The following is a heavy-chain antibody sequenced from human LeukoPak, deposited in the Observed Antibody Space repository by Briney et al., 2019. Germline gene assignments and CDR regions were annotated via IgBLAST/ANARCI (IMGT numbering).Heavy chain of an antibody. V-gene: IGHV6-1*01. Sequence: SQTLSLTCAISGDSVSSNSAAWNWIRQSPPRGLEWLGRTYYRSKWYNDYAVSVKSRITINPDTSKNQFSLQLNSVTPEDTAVYYCAREVGKQWLVLRTNYYYGMDVWGQGTTVTVSS. CDR3: AREVGKQWLVLRTNYYYGMDV. CDR1: GDSVSSNSAA. J-gene: IGHJ6*02. CDR2: TYYRSKWYN. D-gene: IGHD6-19*01.